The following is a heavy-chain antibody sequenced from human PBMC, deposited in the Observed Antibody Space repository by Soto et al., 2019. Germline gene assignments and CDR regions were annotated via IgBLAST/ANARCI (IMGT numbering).Heavy chain of an antibody. J-gene: IGHJ4*02. V-gene: IGHV1-58*01. Sequence: SVKVSFKASGFTFTSSAVQWVRQARGQRLEWIGWIVVGSGNTNYAQKFQERVTITRDMSTSTAYMELSSLRSEDTAVYYCAALIYYDSSGYPYWGQGTLVTVS. CDR2: IVVGSGNT. D-gene: IGHD3-22*01. CDR1: GFTFTSSA. CDR3: AALIYYDSSGYPY.